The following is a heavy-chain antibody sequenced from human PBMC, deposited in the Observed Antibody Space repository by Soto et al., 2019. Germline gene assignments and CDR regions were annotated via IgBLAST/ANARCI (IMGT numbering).Heavy chain of an antibody. Sequence: GASVKVSCKASGYTFTSYGISWVRQAPGQGLEWMGWISAYNGNTNYAQKLQGRVTMTTDTSTSTAYMELRSLRFDNTAVYYCARSIAAAVDFDYWGQGTLVTVSS. J-gene: IGHJ4*02. CDR1: GYTFTSYG. CDR2: ISAYNGNT. D-gene: IGHD6-13*01. V-gene: IGHV1-18*01. CDR3: ARSIAAAVDFDY.